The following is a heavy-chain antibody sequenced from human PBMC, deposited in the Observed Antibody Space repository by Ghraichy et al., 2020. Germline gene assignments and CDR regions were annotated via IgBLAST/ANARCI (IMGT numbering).Heavy chain of an antibody. D-gene: IGHD6-6*01. J-gene: IGHJ6*02. CDR2: IYSGGST. CDR3: ARDPGYSSSSEGAGYYYYGMDV. V-gene: IGHV3-53*01. CDR1: GFTVSSNY. Sequence: GESLNISCAASGFTVSSNYMSWVRQAPGKGLEWVSVIYSGGSTYYADSVKGRFTISRDNSKNTLYLQMNSLRAEDTAVYYCARDPGYSSSSEGAGYYYYGMDVWGQGTTVTVSS.